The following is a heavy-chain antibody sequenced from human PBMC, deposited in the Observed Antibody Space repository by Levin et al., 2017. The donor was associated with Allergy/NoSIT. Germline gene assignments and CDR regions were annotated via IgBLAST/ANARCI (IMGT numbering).Heavy chain of an antibody. CDR1: GYTLTSYG. J-gene: IGHJ3*02. D-gene: IGHD3-22*01. CDR3: ARDRKYSYDSSGFYDAEHGFDI. V-gene: IGHV1-18*01. CDR2: ISAYNGNT. Sequence: GESLKISCKASGYTLTSYGVSWVRQAPGQGLEWMGWISAYNGNTNYAQNLQGRLTMTTDRSTSTAYMELRSLRSDDTAVYYCARDRKYSYDSSGFYDAEHGFDIWGQGTMVTVSS.